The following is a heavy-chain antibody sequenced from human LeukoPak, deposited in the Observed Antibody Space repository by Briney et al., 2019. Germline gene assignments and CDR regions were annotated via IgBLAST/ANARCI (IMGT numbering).Heavy chain of an antibody. Sequence: SETLSFTCTVSGGSISSSSYYWGWIRQPPGKGLEWIGSIYYSGSTYYNPSLKSRVTISVDTSKNQFSLKLSSVTAADTAVYYCARDKNSWLQDPYYFDYWGQGTLVTVSS. D-gene: IGHD5-24*01. CDR2: IYYSGST. V-gene: IGHV4-39*07. CDR3: ARDKNSWLQDPYYFDY. CDR1: GGSISSSSYY. J-gene: IGHJ4*02.